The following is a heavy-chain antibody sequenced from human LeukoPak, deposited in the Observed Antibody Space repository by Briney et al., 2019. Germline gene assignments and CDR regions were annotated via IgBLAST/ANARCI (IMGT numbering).Heavy chain of an antibody. Sequence: GGSLRLSCAASGFTVSSNYMSWVRQAPGKGLEWVSVIYSGGSTYYADSVKGRFTISRDNSKNTLYLQMNSLRAEDTAVYYCAREPLDQYGDNAFDIWGQGTMVTVSS. CDR1: GFTVSSNY. J-gene: IGHJ3*02. V-gene: IGHV3-53*01. CDR3: AREPLDQYGDNAFDI. D-gene: IGHD4-17*01. CDR2: IYSGGST.